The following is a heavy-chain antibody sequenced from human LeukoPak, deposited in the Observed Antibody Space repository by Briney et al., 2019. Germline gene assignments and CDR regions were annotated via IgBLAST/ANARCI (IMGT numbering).Heavy chain of an antibody. V-gene: IGHV3-30*03. D-gene: IGHD6-19*01. Sequence: PGRSLRLSCVASEFTFSTYGMHWVRQAPGKGLEWVAVISYGGSNKYYADSVKGRFTISRDNSKNTLYLQMNSLRADDTAVYYCATATGSIAVAPFDPWGQGTLVTVSS. CDR2: ISYGGSNK. CDR1: EFTFSTYG. J-gene: IGHJ5*02. CDR3: ATATGSIAVAPFDP.